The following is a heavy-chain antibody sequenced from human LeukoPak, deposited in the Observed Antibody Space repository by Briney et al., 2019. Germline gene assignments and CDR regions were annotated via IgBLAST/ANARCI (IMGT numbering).Heavy chain of an antibody. CDR2: ISAYNGNT. V-gene: IGHV1-18*04. CDR3: ARDRSGSYYY. D-gene: IGHD1-26*01. J-gene: IGHJ4*02. Sequence: ASVKVSCKASGYTFTGYYMHWVRQAPGQGLEWMGWISAYNGNTNYAQKLQGRVTMTTDTSTSTAYMELRSLRSDDTAVYYCARDRSGSYYYWGQGTLVTVSS. CDR1: GYTFTGYY.